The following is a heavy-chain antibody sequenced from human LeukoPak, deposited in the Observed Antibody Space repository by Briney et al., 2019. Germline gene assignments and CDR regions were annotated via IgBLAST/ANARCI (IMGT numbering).Heavy chain of an antibody. D-gene: IGHD3-22*01. J-gene: IGHJ4*02. V-gene: IGHV4-30-4*08. CDR3: ASERTYYYDSSGYR. CDR2: IYYSGST. Sequence: SETLSLTCTVSGASTSSGDYYWSWIRQPPGKGLEWIGHIYYSGSTYYNPSLKRRVTIPGDTSKNQFSLKLSSVTAADTAVYYCASERTYYYDSSGYRWGQGTLVTVPS. CDR1: GASTSSGDYY.